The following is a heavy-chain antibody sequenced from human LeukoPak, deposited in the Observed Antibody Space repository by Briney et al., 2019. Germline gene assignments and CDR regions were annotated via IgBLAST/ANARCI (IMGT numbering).Heavy chain of an antibody. J-gene: IGHJ4*02. CDR2: IYYSGST. V-gene: IGHV4-59*08. CDR1: GGSISSYS. CDR3: AGHHPRDTVDF. D-gene: IGHD2-21*01. Sequence: SETLSLTCTVSGGSISSYSWSWIRQPPGKGLEWIGYIYYSGSTNYNPSLKSRVTISVDTSKNQFSLKLSSVTAADTAVYYCAGHHPRDTVDFWGQGTLVTVSS.